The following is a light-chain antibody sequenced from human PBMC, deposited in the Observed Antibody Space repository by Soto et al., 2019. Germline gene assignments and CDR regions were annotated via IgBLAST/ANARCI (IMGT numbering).Light chain of an antibody. J-gene: IGLJ1*01. Sequence: QSALTQPSSVSGSPGQWISISCTRTSSDVGAYNYISWYQQHPGKAPKLIIYDVSNRPSGVSSRFSGSKSGNTASLTISGLQAEDGADYYCSAYTITSPYVFGTGTKVTVL. CDR1: SSDVGAYNY. CDR3: SAYTITSPYV. CDR2: DVS. V-gene: IGLV2-14*03.